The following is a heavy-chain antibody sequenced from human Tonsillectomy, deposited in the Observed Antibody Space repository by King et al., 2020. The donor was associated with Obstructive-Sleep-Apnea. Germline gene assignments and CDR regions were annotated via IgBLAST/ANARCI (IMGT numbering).Heavy chain of an antibody. CDR1: GGSISTYY. J-gene: IGHJ4*02. CDR3: ARDSSIFYYFDY. CDR2: IYYSGSTNYST. Sequence: QLQESGPKLVKPSETLSLTCTVSGGSISTYYWSWIRQPPGKGLEWIGYIYYSGSTNYSTNYNPSLKSAVTISIDTSKNQFSLKLSSVTAADTAVYYCARDSSIFYYFDYWGQGTLVTVSS. D-gene: IGHD6-6*01. V-gene: IGHV4-59*01.